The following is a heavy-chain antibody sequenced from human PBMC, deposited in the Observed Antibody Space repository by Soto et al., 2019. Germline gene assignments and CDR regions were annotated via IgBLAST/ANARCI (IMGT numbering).Heavy chain of an antibody. CDR3: ARVANIAAAGTNDY. J-gene: IGHJ4*02. CDR1: GFTFSSYW. Sequence: GGSLRLSCAASGFTFSSYWMSWVRQAPGKGLEWVANIKQDGSEKYYVDSVKGRFTIPRDNAKNSLYLQMNSLRAEDTAVYYCARVANIAAAGTNDYWGQGTLVTVSS. CDR2: IKQDGSEK. D-gene: IGHD6-13*01. V-gene: IGHV3-7*03.